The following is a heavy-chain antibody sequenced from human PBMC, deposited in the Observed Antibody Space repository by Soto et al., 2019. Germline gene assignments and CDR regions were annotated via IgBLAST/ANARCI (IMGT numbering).Heavy chain of an antibody. Sequence: EVQLVESGGGLVQPGGSLRLSCVVSGFTFSSYNMNWVRRAPGKGLEWGSYISSSGSAIYADSVKGRFTISRDNAKNSLYLQMNSLRAEDTAVYYCARETTTITIADYWGQGTLVTVSS. J-gene: IGHJ4*02. CDR2: ISSSGSAI. V-gene: IGHV3-48*01. CDR3: ARETTTITIADY. CDR1: GFTFSSYN. D-gene: IGHD3-9*01.